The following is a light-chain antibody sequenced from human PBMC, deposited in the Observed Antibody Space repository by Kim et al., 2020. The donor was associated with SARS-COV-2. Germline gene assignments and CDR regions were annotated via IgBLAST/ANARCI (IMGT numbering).Light chain of an antibody. CDR3: LLSFSGIRV. V-gene: IGLV7-46*01. CDR1: TGAVTPTHY. Sequence: QAVVTQEPSLTVSPGETVTLTCASSTGAVTPTHYPYWFHKKPGEVPRTLIFDTGSRHSWTPARFSGSLSGDKAVLTLAGAQPEDEGDYYCLLSFSGIRVFGGGTQRTVL. CDR2: DTG. J-gene: IGLJ3*02.